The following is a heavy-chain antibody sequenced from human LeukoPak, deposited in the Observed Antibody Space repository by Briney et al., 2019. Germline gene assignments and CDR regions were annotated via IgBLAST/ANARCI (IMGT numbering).Heavy chain of an antibody. J-gene: IGHJ3*02. CDR3: ARDLGLPTGAFDI. V-gene: IGHV3-21*01. CDR1: GFAFSSYS. CDR2: MSSGSSYI. D-gene: IGHD3-9*01. Sequence: GGSLRLSCAASGFAFSSYSVSWVRQAPGKGLEWVSSMSSGSSYIYYADLVRGRFTISRDNAKNSLYLQMNNLRAEDTAVYYCARDLGLPTGAFDIWGQGTMVTVSS.